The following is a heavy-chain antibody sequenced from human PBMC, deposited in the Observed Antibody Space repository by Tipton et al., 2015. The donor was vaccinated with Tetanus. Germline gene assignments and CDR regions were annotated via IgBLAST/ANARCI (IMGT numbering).Heavy chain of an antibody. Sequence: SLRLSCAASGFTVSSNYMSWVRQAPGKGLEWVSVIYSGGSTYYADSVKGRFTISRDNSKNTVYLQMNSLRVEDTAVYYCARDPEFWDCSGGKCYAGGDYWGQGTLVTVSS. CDR3: ARDPEFWDCSGGKCYAGGDY. V-gene: IGHV3-66*01. CDR1: GFTVSSNY. J-gene: IGHJ4*02. CDR2: IYSGGST. D-gene: IGHD2-15*01.